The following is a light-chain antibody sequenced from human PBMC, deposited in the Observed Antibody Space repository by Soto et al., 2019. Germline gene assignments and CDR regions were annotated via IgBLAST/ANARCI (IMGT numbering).Light chain of an antibody. J-gene: IGLJ2*01. V-gene: IGLV2-14*01. CDR3: SSYTSNITPVV. CDR1: SSDVCGYNY. Sequence: QSALTQPASVSGSPGQSITISCTGTSSDVCGYNYVSWYQQYPGKAPKLMIFEVSNRPSGVSNRFSGSKSGNTASLTISGLEADDEADYYCSSYTSNITPVVFGGGTKLTVL. CDR2: EVS.